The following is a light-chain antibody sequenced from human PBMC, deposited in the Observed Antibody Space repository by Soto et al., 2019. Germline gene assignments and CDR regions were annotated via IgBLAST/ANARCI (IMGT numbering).Light chain of an antibody. V-gene: IGKV3-11*01. CDR2: DAS. CDR3: QQRSNWPRLT. CDR1: QSVSSY. Sequence: EIVLTQSPATLSLSPGERATLSCRASQSVSSYLAWYQQKPGQAPRLLIYDASNRATGIPARFSGSGAGTALILTISSLEPEDFAVYYCQQRSNWPRLTFGGGTKVEIK. J-gene: IGKJ4*01.